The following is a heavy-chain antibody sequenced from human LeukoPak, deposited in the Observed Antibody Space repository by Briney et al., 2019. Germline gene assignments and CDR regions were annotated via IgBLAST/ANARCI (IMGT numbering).Heavy chain of an antibody. CDR3: ARRDIVVIVNASHY. D-gene: IGHD2-8*01. CDR2: ITASGDRT. J-gene: IGHJ4*02. CDR1: RFILSDYV. Sequence: GESLRLSCTASRFILSDYVMIWVCQAPGRGLECVLGITASGDRTYYGDCVKGRFTVYRDNSKNTVYLQMNSLRVDDTAVYYCARRDIVVIVNASHYWRQGTLVTVSS. V-gene: IGHV3-23*01.